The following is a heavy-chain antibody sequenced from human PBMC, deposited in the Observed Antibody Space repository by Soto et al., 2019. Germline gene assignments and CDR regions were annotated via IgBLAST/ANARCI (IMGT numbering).Heavy chain of an antibody. CDR3: ARVPMVRGPKGDY. D-gene: IGHD3-10*01. CDR2: INHSGST. CDR1: GGSFSGYY. V-gene: IGHV4-34*01. Sequence: QVQLQQWGAGLLKPSETLSLTCAVYGGSFSGYYWSWIRQPPGKGLEWIGEINHSGSTNYNPSLKIRVTISVDPSKNHFSLKLSSVTAADTAVYYCARVPMVRGPKGDYWGQGTLVTVSS. J-gene: IGHJ4*02.